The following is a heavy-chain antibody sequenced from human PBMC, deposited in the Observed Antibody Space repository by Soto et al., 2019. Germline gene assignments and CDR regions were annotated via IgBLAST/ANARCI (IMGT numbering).Heavy chain of an antibody. CDR2: ISAYNGNT. CDR1: GYTFTSYG. CDR3: ARVIHYYDSSGYYPNWFDP. Sequence: ASVKVSFKASGYTFTSYGISWLRQAPGQGLEWMGWISAYNGNTNYAQKLQGRVTMTTDTSTSTAYMELRSLRSDDTAVYYCARVIHYYDSSGYYPNWFDPWGQGTLVTVSS. D-gene: IGHD3-22*01. V-gene: IGHV1-18*01. J-gene: IGHJ5*02.